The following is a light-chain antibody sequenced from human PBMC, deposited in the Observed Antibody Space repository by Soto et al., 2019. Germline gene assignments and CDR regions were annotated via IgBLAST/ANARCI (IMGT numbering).Light chain of an antibody. V-gene: IGKV1-39*01. CDR2: DAS. Sequence: DIQMTQSPSSLSASVGNRVTITCRASQSISTYLNWYQKKPGKAPNLLIYDASRVQSGVPSRFCGSGGGTDCTHSISSVQPEDFATYFCQQSYMDPITFGQGTRLDIK. CDR1: QSISTY. J-gene: IGKJ5*01. CDR3: QQSYMDPIT.